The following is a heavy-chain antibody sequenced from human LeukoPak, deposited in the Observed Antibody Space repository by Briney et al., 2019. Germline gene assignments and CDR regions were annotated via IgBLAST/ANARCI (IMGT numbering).Heavy chain of an antibody. J-gene: IGHJ4*02. Sequence: GGSLRLSCAASASTFSRSYMGWVRQAPGKGLEWVALMRLAGSVTYYVESVKGRFTISRDNTKNLLYLHMNNLRAEDTAVYYCVIDRGARWCQGTLVTVSS. CDR3: VIDRGAR. V-gene: IGHV3-7*01. CDR1: ASTFSRSY. CDR2: MRLAGSVT.